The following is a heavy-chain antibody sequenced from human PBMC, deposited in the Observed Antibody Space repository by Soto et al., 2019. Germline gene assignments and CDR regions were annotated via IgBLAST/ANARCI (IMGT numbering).Heavy chain of an antibody. CDR1: GVSISSGGYY. Sequence: PSETLSLTCTVSGVSISSGGYYWSWIRQHPGKGLEWIGYIYYSGSTYYNPSLKSRVTISVDTSKNQFSLKLSSVTAADTAVYYCARGSGSSAVGLMYYFDYWGQGTLVTVSS. J-gene: IGHJ4*02. CDR3: ARGSGSSAVGLMYYFDY. CDR2: IYYSGST. V-gene: IGHV4-31*03. D-gene: IGHD6-13*01.